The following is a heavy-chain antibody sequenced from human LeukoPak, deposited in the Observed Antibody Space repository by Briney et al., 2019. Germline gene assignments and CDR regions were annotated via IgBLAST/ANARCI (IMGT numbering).Heavy chain of an antibody. J-gene: IGHJ3*02. CDR1: GGSISSYY. Sequence: SETLSLTCTVSGGSISSYYWSWIRQPPGKGLEWIGYIYYSGSTNYNPSLKSRVTISVDTSKNQFSLKRTSVTAADTAVYFCARGPGRDSGEAFDIWGQGTMVTVSS. D-gene: IGHD6-19*01. CDR3: ARGPGRDSGEAFDI. V-gene: IGHV4-59*08. CDR2: IYYSGST.